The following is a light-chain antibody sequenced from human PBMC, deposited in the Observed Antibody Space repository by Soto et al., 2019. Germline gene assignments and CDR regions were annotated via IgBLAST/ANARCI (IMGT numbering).Light chain of an antibody. CDR1: SSDVGGYNY. Sequence: QSALTQPRSVSGAPGQSVTIARSGTSSDVGGYNYVSWYQQHPGKVPKLMIYDVSKRPSGVPDRFSGSKSGNTASLTISGLQADDEADYYCCSYAGRSTPYVFGTGTKVTV. V-gene: IGLV2-11*01. CDR2: DVS. CDR3: CSYAGRSTPYV. J-gene: IGLJ1*01.